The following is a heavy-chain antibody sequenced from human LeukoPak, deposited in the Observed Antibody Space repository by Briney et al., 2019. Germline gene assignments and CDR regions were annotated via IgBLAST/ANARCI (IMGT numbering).Heavy chain of an antibody. CDR1: GFTFSDYY. CDR3: ARGEYDDYARVDY. V-gene: IGHV3-11*04. CDR2: ISSSGNTI. Sequence: PGGSLRLSCAASGFTFSDYYMSWIRQAPGKGLEWVSYISSSGNTIYYADSVKGRFTISRDNAKNSLYLQMNSLRAVDTAVYYCARGEYDDYARVDYWGQGTLVTVSS. J-gene: IGHJ4*02. D-gene: IGHD4-17*01.